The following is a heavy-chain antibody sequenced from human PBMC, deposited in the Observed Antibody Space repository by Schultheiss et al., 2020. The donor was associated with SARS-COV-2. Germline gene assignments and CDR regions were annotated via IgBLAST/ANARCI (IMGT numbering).Heavy chain of an antibody. CDR2: IYYSGST. Sequence: SETLSLTCAVYGGSFSGYYWSWIRQPAGKGLEWIGRIYYSGSTAYNPSLKSRLAISVDASKNQFSLKLSSVTAADTAVYYCARLYSSSSAFDYWGQGTLVTVSS. CDR3: ARLYSSSSAFDY. V-gene: IGHV4-59*10. D-gene: IGHD6-6*01. J-gene: IGHJ4*02. CDR1: GGSFSGYY.